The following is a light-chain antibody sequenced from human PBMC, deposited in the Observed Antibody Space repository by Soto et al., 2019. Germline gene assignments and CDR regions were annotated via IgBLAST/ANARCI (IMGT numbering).Light chain of an antibody. CDR3: QQYSAYWT. Sequence: DIQMTQYPSTLSASVGDRVTITCRASRSINRWLAWYQQKPGKAPKLIISDASNLETGVPSRFSGSGSGTEFTLTISSLQSDDFATYYCQQYSAYWTFGQGTKVDIK. V-gene: IGKV1-5*01. CDR1: RSINRW. CDR2: DAS. J-gene: IGKJ1*01.